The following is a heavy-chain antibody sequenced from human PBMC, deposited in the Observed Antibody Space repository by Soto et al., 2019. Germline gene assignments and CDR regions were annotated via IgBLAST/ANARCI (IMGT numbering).Heavy chain of an antibody. J-gene: IGHJ4*02. CDR3: ARRSSSWYFDY. D-gene: IGHD6-13*01. CDR2: ISGSGGST. Sequence: EVQLLESGGGLVQPGGSLRLSCAASGFTFSSYAMNWVRQAPGKGLEWVSVISGSGGSTYYADSVKGRFTISRDKSKNTLYLQMHSLRAEDTAVYYCARRSSSWYFDYWGQGTLVTVSS. CDR1: GFTFSSYA. V-gene: IGHV3-23*01.